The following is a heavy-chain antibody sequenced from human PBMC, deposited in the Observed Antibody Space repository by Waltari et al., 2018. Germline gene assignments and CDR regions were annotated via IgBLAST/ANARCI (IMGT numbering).Heavy chain of an antibody. Sequence: QVQLVESGGGVVQPGRSLRPCCAAPGFHLSSHCDHRVRQAPGKGLEWVALMSYDGSSKYYADSVKGRFTVSRDNSKNTVYLQLNSLRVEDTAVYYCAREDICRSTTCYTLDYWGLGTLVTVSS. J-gene: IGHJ4*02. V-gene: IGHV3-30*01. CDR3: AREDICRSTTCYTLDY. D-gene: IGHD2-2*02. CDR2: MSYDGSSK. CDR1: GFHLSSHC.